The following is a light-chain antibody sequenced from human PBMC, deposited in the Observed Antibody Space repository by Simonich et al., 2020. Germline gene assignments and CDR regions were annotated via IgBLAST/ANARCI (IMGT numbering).Light chain of an antibody. V-gene: IGKV4-1*01. CDR3: QQYYSTPWT. Sequence: DIVMTQSPDSLAVSLGERATINCKSSQSVLYSSNNKNYLAWYQQKPGPPPKLILYWTATRESGVPDRCSGSGSGTDFTLTISSLQAEDVAVYYCQQYYSTPWTFGQGTKVEIK. J-gene: IGKJ1*01. CDR2: WTA. CDR1: QSVLYSSNNKNY.